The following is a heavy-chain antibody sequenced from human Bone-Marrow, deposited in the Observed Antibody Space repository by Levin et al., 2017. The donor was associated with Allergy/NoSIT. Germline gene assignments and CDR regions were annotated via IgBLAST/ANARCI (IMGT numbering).Heavy chain of an antibody. D-gene: IGHD3-9*01. V-gene: IGHV3-23*01. CDR3: AKDPRHYDYLSDY. CDR1: KFTFSRYT. CDR2: ISRSGDYT. J-gene: IGHJ4*02. Sequence: GGSLRLSCRASKFTFSRYTMAWVRQAPGKGLEWVSGISRSGDYTYYADSVEGRFTISRDNANGTLFLHMTSLRAEDTAIYYCAKDPRHYDYLSDYWGQGTLVTVSS.